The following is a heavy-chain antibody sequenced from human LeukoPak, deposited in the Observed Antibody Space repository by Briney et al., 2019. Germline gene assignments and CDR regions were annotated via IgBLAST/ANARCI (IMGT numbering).Heavy chain of an antibody. CDR1: GGSISSGGYY. J-gene: IGHJ5*02. CDR3: ARDWADIVVVVAATSTPNWFDP. CDR2: IYHSGST. V-gene: IGHV4-30-2*01. Sequence: SQTLSLTCTVSGGSISSGGYYWSWIRQPPGKGLEWIGYIYHSGSTYYNPSLKSRVTISVDTSKNQFSLKLSSVTAADTAVYYCARDWADIVVVVAATSTPNWFDPWGQGTLVTVSS. D-gene: IGHD2-15*01.